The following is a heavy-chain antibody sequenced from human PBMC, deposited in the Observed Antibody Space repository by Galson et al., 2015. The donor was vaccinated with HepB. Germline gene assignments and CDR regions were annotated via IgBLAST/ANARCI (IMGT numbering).Heavy chain of an antibody. V-gene: IGHV3-21*01. Sequence: SLRLSCAASGFTFSSYSMNWVRQAPGKGLEWVSSISSSSSYIYYADSVKGRFTISRDNAKNSLYLQMNSLRAEDTAVYYCARRSRDGNNNPFDYWGQGTLVTVSS. CDR3: ARRSRDGNNNPFDY. CDR2: ISSSSSYI. CDR1: GFTFSSYS. J-gene: IGHJ4*02. D-gene: IGHD5-24*01.